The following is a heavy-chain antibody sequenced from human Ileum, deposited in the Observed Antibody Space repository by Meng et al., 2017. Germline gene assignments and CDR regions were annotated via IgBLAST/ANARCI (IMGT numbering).Heavy chain of an antibody. D-gene: IGHD2/OR15-2a*01. CDR2: IYQVGST. V-gene: IGHV4-30-2*01. CDR1: GGFISSSDYS. J-gene: IGHJ4*02. Sequence: HLQLQESGSGLVTSSQTLSLTCTVSGGFISSSDYSWTWIRQLPGKGLEWIGYIYQVGSTNYNTSLKSRVTIFVDKSKNQFSLKLTSVTAAETAVNYCASSTSGPELNYWGQGTLVTVSS. CDR3: ASSTSGPELNY.